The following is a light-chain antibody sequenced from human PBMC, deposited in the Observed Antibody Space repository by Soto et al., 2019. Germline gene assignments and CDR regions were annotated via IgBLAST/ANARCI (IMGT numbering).Light chain of an antibody. CDR1: QDISRW. V-gene: IGKV1-5*01. Sequence: DIQMTQSPSTLSGSVGDRVTITCRASQDISRWLAWYQQKPGKAPVLLIYDASTLQGGVPSRFSGTGSGTEFTLTISSLQPEDFATYYCQQYNAYYSFGQGTKVDIK. CDR2: DAS. J-gene: IGKJ2*03. CDR3: QQYNAYYS.